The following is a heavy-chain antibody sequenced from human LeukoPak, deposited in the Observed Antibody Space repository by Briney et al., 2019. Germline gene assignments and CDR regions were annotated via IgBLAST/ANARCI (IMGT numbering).Heavy chain of an antibody. CDR2: ISAYNGNT. J-gene: IGHJ4*02. CDR1: GYTFTSYG. Sequence: ASVTVSCKASGYTFTSYGFSWVRQGPGQGLEWMGWISAYNGNTNYAQKLQGRVTMTTDTSTSTAYMELRSLRSDDTAVYYCARDLGLRLGELSSRIDYWGQGTLVTVSS. D-gene: IGHD3-16*02. V-gene: IGHV1-18*01. CDR3: ARDLGLRLGELSSRIDY.